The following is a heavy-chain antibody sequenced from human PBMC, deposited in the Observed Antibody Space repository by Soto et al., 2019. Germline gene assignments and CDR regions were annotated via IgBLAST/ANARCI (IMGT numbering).Heavy chain of an antibody. V-gene: IGHV1-46*01. D-gene: IGHD3-3*02. Sequence: QVQLVQSGTEVKKPGASVKVSCKASGYTFLDFYIHWVRQAPGQVLEWMGFINPSGGGTTYAQQFQGRLTMTRDTSTSTVYMELISQRYEDTAIYSCARDKPFSAGYWGQGTLVT. CDR1: GYTFLDFY. J-gene: IGHJ4*02. CDR2: INPSGGGT. CDR3: ARDKPFSAGY.